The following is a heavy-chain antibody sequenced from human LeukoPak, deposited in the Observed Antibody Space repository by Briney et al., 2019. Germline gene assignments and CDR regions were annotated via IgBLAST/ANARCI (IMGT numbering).Heavy chain of an antibody. J-gene: IGHJ4*02. V-gene: IGHV3-9*01. CDR2: ISWNGGNI. Sequence: GGSLRLSCAASGFTFDDYAMRWVRQAPGKGLEWVSSISWNGGNIGYADSVKGRFTISRDNAKNSLYLQMSSLRAEDTALYYCAKDYTSGWTGGFDYWGQGTLVTVSS. CDR1: GFTFDDYA. D-gene: IGHD6-19*01. CDR3: AKDYTSGWTGGFDY.